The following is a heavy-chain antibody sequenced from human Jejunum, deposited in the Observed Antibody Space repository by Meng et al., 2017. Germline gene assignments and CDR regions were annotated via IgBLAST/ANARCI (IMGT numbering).Heavy chain of an antibody. CDR1: VGSIPSTKW. V-gene: IGHV4-4*02. CDR3: ASRPVGIRTYYFDC. Sequence: QVQLPGSGPGLVKPSGTLSLTCAVSVGSIPSTKWWSWVRQTPGKGLEWIGEVFHSGTPNYNPSLMSQLTMSVDKSKNQFSLNLTSVTAADTAVYYCASRPVGIRTYYFDCWGQGTLVTVSS. J-gene: IGHJ4*02. D-gene: IGHD2-21*01. CDR2: VFHSGTP.